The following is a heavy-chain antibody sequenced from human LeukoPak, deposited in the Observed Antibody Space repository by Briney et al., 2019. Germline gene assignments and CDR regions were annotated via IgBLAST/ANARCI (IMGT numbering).Heavy chain of an antibody. Sequence: PGRSQRLSCTTSGFTFGDYAMSWVRQAPGKGLEWVGFIRSKAYGGTTEYAASVKGRFTISRDDSKSIAYLQMNSLKTEDTAVYYCTRDLTTVTGFGYYGMDVWGQGTTVTVSS. CDR2: IRSKAYGGTT. J-gene: IGHJ6*02. CDR3: TRDLTTVTGFGYYGMDV. CDR1: GFTFGDYA. V-gene: IGHV3-49*04. D-gene: IGHD4-17*01.